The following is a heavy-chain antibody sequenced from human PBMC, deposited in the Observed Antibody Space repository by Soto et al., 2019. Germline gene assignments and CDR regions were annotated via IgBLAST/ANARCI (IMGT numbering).Heavy chain of an antibody. CDR1: GYTFTTYA. D-gene: IGHD6-19*01. CDR3: ARDPRLVIYFYASTDWAGFDS. Sequence: ASVKVSGKATGYTFTTYAIHWVRLAPGQGPQWLGWINTVKGNTRYSQNFQGRVTITRDTSADTSFLELTSLTSEDWAVYFCARDPRLVIYFYASTDWAGFDSCGLGTLVTVSS. V-gene: IGHV1-3*04. J-gene: IGHJ4*02. CDR2: INTVKGNT.